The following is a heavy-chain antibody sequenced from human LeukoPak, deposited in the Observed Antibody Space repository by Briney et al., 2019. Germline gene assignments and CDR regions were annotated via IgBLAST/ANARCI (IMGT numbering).Heavy chain of an antibody. CDR2: IIPIFGTA. Sequence: SVKVSCKASGGTFSSYAISWVRQAPGQGLEWMGGIIPIFGTANYAQNFQGRVTITADESTSTAYMELSSLRSEDTAVYYCARGWRITGTTLEWFDPWGQGTLVTVSS. CDR3: ARGWRITGTTLEWFDP. J-gene: IGHJ5*02. V-gene: IGHV1-69*13. D-gene: IGHD1-20*01. CDR1: GGTFSSYA.